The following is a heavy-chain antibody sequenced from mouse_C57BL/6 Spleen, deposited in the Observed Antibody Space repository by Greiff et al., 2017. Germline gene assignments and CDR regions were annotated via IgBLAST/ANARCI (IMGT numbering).Heavy chain of an antibody. CDR3: AREAIYDGYPWFAY. J-gene: IGHJ3*01. Sequence: EVQLQQSGPELVKPGDSVKISCKASGYSFTGYFMNWVMQSHGKSLEWIGRINPYNGDTFYNQKFKGKATFTVDKSSSTAHMELRSLTSEDSAVYYCAREAIYDGYPWFAYWGQGTLVTVSA. D-gene: IGHD2-3*01. CDR2: INPYNGDT. CDR1: GYSFTGYF. V-gene: IGHV1-20*01.